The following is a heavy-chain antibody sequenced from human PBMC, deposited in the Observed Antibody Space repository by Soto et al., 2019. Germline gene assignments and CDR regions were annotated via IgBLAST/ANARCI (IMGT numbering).Heavy chain of an antibody. CDR1: GYTFTNYA. J-gene: IGHJ4*02. CDR3: GRVSGYSPPDF. Sequence: QVQLVQSGAEEKKPGASVKVSCKASGYTFTNYAMHWVRQAPGQRLEWMGWINAGNGNTKYSQKFQGRVTITRDTPASTAYLELSSLRSEDTAVYYCGRVSGYSPPDFWGQGTLVTVSS. V-gene: IGHV1-3*05. D-gene: IGHD5-12*01. CDR2: INAGNGNT.